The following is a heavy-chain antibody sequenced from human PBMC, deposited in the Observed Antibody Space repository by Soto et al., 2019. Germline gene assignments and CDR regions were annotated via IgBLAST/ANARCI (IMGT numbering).Heavy chain of an antibody. CDR1: GFTFRTYW. J-gene: IGHJ6*02. CDR2: IKQDGSER. V-gene: IGHV3-7*03. D-gene: IGHD6-19*01. Sequence: GGSLRLSCAASGFTFRTYWMSWVRQAPGKGLEWVANIKQDGSERYYVDSVKGRFTISRDNAKNSLYLQMNSLRAEDTAVYYCARWYSSATNYYYYYGLDIVGQGTTVTVSS. CDR3: ARWYSSATNYYYYYGLDI.